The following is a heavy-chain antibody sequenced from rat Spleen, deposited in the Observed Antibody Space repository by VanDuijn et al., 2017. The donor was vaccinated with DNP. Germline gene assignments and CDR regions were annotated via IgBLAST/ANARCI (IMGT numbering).Heavy chain of an antibody. V-gene: IGHV5-22*01. J-gene: IGHJ3*01. CDR1: GFTFSDYY. D-gene: IGHD1-11*01. CDR2: ISYEGSST. Sequence: EVQLVESGGGLVQPGRSMKLSCAASGFTFSDYYMAWVRQAPKKGLEWVASISYEGSSTYYGDSVKGRFTISRDNAKSTLYLQMNSLRSEDTATYYCARQHYGGYSNWFAYWGQGTLVTVSS. CDR3: ARQHYGGYSNWFAY.